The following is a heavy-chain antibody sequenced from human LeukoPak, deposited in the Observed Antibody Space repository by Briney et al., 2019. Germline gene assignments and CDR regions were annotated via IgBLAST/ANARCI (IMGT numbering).Heavy chain of an antibody. CDR3: ARDLTTGYYYDSSGHNWFDP. CDR1: GYTFTGYY. J-gene: IGHJ5*02. CDR2: INPNSGGT. V-gene: IGHV1-2*02. Sequence: ASVKVSCKASGYTFTGYYMHWVRQAPGQGLEWMGWINPNSGGTNYAQKFQGRVTMTRDTSISTAYMELSRLRSDDTAAYYCARDLTTGYYYDSSGHNWFDPWGQGTLVTVSS. D-gene: IGHD3-22*01.